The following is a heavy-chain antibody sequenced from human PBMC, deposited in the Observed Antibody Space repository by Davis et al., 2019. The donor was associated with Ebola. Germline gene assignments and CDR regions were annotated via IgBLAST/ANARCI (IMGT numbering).Heavy chain of an antibody. J-gene: IGHJ4*02. Sequence: SETLSLTCAVSGAFASSGGYSWIWIRQPPGKGLEWIAYYYYTGSTYYSPSLRGRVTISVDPCTNLFSLKLTSVTAADTAVYFCARGDSYYDPSGYYAGPEAPDHWGQGTLVSVSS. V-gene: IGHV4-30-4*07. CDR3: ARGDSYYDPSGYYAGPEAPDH. CDR1: GAFASSGGYS. CDR2: YYYTGST. D-gene: IGHD3-22*01.